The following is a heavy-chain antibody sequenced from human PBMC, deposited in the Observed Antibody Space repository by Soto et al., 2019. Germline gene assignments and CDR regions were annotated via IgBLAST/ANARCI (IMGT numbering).Heavy chain of an antibody. CDR2: ISGRGGST. CDR1: GFTFSSYA. Sequence: GGSLRLSCAASGFTFSSYAMSWVRQAPGKGQEWVSAISGRGGSTYYADSVKGRFTISRDNSKNTLYLHMNSLRAEDTAVYYCAKGTTSLDRYYYYYGMDVWGQGTTVTVSS. V-gene: IGHV3-23*01. D-gene: IGHD4-17*01. CDR3: AKGTTSLDRYYYYYGMDV. J-gene: IGHJ6*02.